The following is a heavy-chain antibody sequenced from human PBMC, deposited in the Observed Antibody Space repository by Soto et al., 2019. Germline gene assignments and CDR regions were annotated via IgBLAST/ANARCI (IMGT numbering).Heavy chain of an antibody. CDR3: ARDGGYCSSTSCYVFEYYYYGMDV. Sequence: GSLRLSCAASGFTFSSYAMSWARQAPGKGLEWVSAISGSGGSTYYADSVKGRFTISRDNSKNTLYLQMNSLRAEDTAVYYCARDGGYCSSTSCYVFEYYYYGMDVWGQGTTVTVSS. J-gene: IGHJ6*02. D-gene: IGHD2-2*01. V-gene: IGHV3-23*01. CDR2: ISGSGGST. CDR1: GFTFSSYA.